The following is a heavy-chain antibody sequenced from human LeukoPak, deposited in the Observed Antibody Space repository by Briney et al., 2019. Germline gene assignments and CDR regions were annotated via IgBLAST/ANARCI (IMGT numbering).Heavy chain of an antibody. CDR3: ARAGSRDGYTIGDYFDY. J-gene: IGHJ4*02. Sequence: PSETLSLTCTVSGGSISSYYWSWIRQPPGKGLEWIGYIHYSGSTNYNPSLKSRVTISVDTSKNQFSLKLTSVTAADTALYYCARAGSRDGYTIGDYFDYWGQGNLVTVSS. D-gene: IGHD5-24*01. CDR1: GGSISSYY. V-gene: IGHV4-59*01. CDR2: IHYSGST.